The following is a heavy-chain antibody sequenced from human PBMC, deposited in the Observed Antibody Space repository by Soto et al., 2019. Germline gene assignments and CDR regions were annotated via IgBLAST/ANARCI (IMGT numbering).Heavy chain of an antibody. V-gene: IGHV1-18*01. CDR2: SSPYNGNT. CDR3: ARGRITDLGTFDY. J-gene: IGHJ4*02. D-gene: IGHD1-20*01. Sequence: ASVKVSCRASGYTLLHYDIICLRQAPGQGLEWMGWSSPYNGNTNYAHTFQGRVTMTADTSASSGYMELRSLRSDDTAVYFCARGRITDLGTFDYWGQGTLVTGSS. CDR1: GYTLLHYD.